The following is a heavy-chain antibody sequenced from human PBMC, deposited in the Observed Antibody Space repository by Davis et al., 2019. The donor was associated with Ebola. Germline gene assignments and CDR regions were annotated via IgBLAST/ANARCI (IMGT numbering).Heavy chain of an antibody. D-gene: IGHD3-3*01. J-gene: IGHJ6*03. CDR2: ISSSSSYI. CDR1: GFTFSSYS. V-gene: IGHV3-21*01. Sequence: GGSLRLSCAASGFTFSSYSMNWVRQAPGKGLEWVSSISSSSSYIYYADSVKGRFTISRDNAKNSLYLQMNSLRAEDTAVYYCARAAYYDFWSGYYYYMDVWGKGTTVTVSS. CDR3: ARAAYYDFWSGYYYYMDV.